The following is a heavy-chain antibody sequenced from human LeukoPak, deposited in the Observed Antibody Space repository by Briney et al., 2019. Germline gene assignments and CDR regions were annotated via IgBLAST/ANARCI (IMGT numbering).Heavy chain of an antibody. CDR2: MNPNSGNT. D-gene: IGHD3-10*01. V-gene: IGHV1-8*01. CDR3: ARAGVWFGEITDY. J-gene: IGHJ4*02. CDR1: GYTFTSYD. Sequence: ASVKVSCKASGYTFTSYDINWVRQATGQGLEWMGWMNPNSGNTGYAQKFQGRVTMTRNTSISTAYMELSSLRSGDTAVYYCARAGVWFGEITDYWGQGTLVTVSS.